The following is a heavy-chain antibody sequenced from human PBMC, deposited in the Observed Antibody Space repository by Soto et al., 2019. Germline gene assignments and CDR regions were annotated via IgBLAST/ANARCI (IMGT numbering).Heavy chain of an antibody. CDR2: TYYRSKWYN. CDR3: ARFHGGDGSGSYKLPYHYYYGMDV. CDR1: GDSVSSNSAA. V-gene: IGHV6-1*01. D-gene: IGHD3-10*01. Sequence: PSQTLSLTCAISGDSVSSNSAAWNWIRQSPSRGLEWLGRTYYRSKWYNDYAVSVKSRITINPDTSKNQFSLQLNSVTPEDTAVYYCARFHGGDGSGSYKLPYHYYYGMDVWGQRTTVTVSS. J-gene: IGHJ6*02.